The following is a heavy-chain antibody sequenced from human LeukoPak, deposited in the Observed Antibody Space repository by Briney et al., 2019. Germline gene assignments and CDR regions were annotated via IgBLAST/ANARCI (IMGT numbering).Heavy chain of an antibody. CDR1: GFTFSTYA. Sequence: PGGSLRLSCAASGFTFSTYAMSWVRQAPGKGLEWVSAITGSGGSTVYADSVKGRFTISRDNSKNTLYLQMNSLRAEDTAVYYCAPGTGSLHYWGQGTLVTVSS. J-gene: IGHJ4*02. D-gene: IGHD3/OR15-3a*01. CDR2: ITGSGGST. CDR3: APGTGSLHY. V-gene: IGHV3-23*01.